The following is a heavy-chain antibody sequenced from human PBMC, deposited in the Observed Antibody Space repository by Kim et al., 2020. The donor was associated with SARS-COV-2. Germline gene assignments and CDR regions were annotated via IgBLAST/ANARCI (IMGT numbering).Heavy chain of an antibody. CDR1: GGSISSGDYY. Sequence: SETLSLTCTVSGGSISSGDYYWSWIRQPPGKGLEWIGYIYYSGSTYYNPSLKSRVTMSVDTSKNQFSLKLSSVTAADTAVYYCARGEPYYDFWSGYYFIRNGFDYWGQGTLVTVSS. CDR3: ARGEPYYDFWSGYYFIRNGFDY. D-gene: IGHD3-3*01. CDR2: IYYSGST. J-gene: IGHJ4*02. V-gene: IGHV4-30-4*01.